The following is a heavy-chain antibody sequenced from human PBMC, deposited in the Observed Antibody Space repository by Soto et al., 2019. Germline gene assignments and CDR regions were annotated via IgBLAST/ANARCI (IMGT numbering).Heavy chain of an antibody. CDR3: AKDRIVVVTASDY. CDR2: ISGSGGST. J-gene: IGHJ4*02. D-gene: IGHD2-21*02. Sequence: PGGSLRLSCAASGFTFSSYAISWVRQAPGKGLEWVSAISGSGGSTYYADSVKGRFTISRDNSKNTLYLQMNSLRAEDTAVYYCAKDRIVVVTASDYWGQGTLVTVSS. V-gene: IGHV3-23*01. CDR1: GFTFSSYA.